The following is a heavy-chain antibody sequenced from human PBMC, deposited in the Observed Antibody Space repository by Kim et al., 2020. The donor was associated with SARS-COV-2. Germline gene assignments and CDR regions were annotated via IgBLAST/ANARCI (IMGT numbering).Heavy chain of an antibody. J-gene: IGHJ5*01. CDR2: INAGNGKR. V-gene: IGHV1-3*01. CDR3: SRYLNMGGVFNWFYS. Sequence: ASVKVSCKASGYTFTTYSMHWVRQAPGQRLEWMGWINAGNGKREYSQNFQDRVTITTDTSATTVYMEFISLISEDTAVYYCSRYLNMGGVFNWFYSWG. CDR1: GYTFTTYS. D-gene: IGHD3-16*01.